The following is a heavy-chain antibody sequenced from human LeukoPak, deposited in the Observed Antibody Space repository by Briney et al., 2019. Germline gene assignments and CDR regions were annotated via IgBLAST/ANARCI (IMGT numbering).Heavy chain of an antibody. CDR1: GFTVSSSY. CDR2: INSGGNT. Sequence: PGGSLRLSCAASGFTVSSSYMNWVRQAPGKGLEWVSIINSGGNTYYADSVKGRFTISRDNSKNTLYLQMNNLRAEDTAIYYCARHNMGDYVFFDFWGQGTLVTVSS. CDR3: ARHNMGDYVFFDF. V-gene: IGHV3-53*01. D-gene: IGHD4-17*01. J-gene: IGHJ4*02.